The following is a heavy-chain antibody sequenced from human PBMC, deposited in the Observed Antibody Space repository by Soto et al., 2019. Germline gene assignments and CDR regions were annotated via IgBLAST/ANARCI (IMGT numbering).Heavy chain of an antibody. D-gene: IGHD3-22*01. J-gene: IGHJ6*02. CDR3: AVTPSSSGYYPYYYYYGMDV. Sequence: ASVKVSCKASGYTFTSYGISWVRQAPGQGLEWMGWISAYNGNTNYAQKLQGRVTMTTDTSTSTAYMELRSLRSDDTAVYYCAVTPSSSGYYPYYYYYGMDVWGQGTTVTVSS. V-gene: IGHV1-18*01. CDR2: ISAYNGNT. CDR1: GYTFTSYG.